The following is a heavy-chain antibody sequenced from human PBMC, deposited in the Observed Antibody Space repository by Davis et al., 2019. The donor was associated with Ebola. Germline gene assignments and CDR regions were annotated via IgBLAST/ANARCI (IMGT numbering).Heavy chain of an antibody. CDR2: INHSGST. Sequence: PSETLSLTCAVYGGSFSGYYWSWIRQPPGKGLEWIGEINHSGSTNFNPSLKSRVTISVDTSKNQFSLKLSSVTAADTAVYYCARGGYYDSSGYWNYWGQGTLVTVSS. V-gene: IGHV4-34*01. D-gene: IGHD3-22*01. CDR1: GGSFSGYY. CDR3: ARGGYYDSSGYWNY. J-gene: IGHJ4*02.